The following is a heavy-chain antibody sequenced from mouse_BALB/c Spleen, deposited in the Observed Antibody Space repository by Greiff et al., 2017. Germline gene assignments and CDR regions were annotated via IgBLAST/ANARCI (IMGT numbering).Heavy chain of an antibody. CDR3: ARDGITDAMDY. CDR2: IYPGSGNT. D-gene: IGHD2-4*01. V-gene: IGHV1-77*01. Sequence: VQLQQSGAELARPGASVKLSCKASGYTFTDYYINWVKQRTGQGLEWIGEIYPGSGNTYYNEKFKGKATLTADKSSSTAYMQLSSLTSEDSAVYFCARDGITDAMDYWGQGTSVTVSS. J-gene: IGHJ4*01. CDR1: GYTFTDYY.